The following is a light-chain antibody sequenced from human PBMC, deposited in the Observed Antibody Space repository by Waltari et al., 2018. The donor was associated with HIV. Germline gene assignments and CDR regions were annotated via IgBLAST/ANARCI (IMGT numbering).Light chain of an antibody. J-gene: IGLJ3*02. CDR2: DTE. Sequence: QAVVTQEPSLSGSPAGTVTVTCASLTGCVARKTYVHWILLKPGQAPRTLIYDTEKRHPWTAGRFSGSLVGGRAALTLSGALTDDEADYYCLLSFSGVRVFGGGTKLTV. CDR1: TGCVARKTY. CDR3: LLSFSGVRV. V-gene: IGLV7-46*01.